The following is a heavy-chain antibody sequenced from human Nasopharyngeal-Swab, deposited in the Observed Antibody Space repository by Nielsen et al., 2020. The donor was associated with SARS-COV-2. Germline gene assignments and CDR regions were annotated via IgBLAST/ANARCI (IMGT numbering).Heavy chain of an antibody. J-gene: IGHJ3*01. Sequence: WVRQAPEQGLDWMGCINPNSGGATYAQKFEGRVTMTRATSRDTAYMELSVLRPDDTAVFYCAREMRDSSSGNDAFDVWGQGTRVTVSS. CDR3: AREMRDSSSGNDAFDV. CDR2: INPNSGGA. V-gene: IGHV1-2*02. D-gene: IGHD3-10*01.